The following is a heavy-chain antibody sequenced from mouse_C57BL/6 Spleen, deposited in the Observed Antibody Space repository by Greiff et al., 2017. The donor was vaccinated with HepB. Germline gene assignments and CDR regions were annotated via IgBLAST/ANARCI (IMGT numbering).Heavy chain of an antibody. D-gene: IGHD1-1*01. CDR2: INPGSGGT. V-gene: IGHV1-54*01. CDR3: ARRITTVDYYAMDY. Sequence: QVQLKQSGAELVRPGTSVKVSCKASGYAFTNYLIEWVKQRPGQGLEWIGVINPGSGGTNYNEKFKGKATLTADKSSSTAYMQLSSLTSEDSAVYFCARRITTVDYYAMDYWGQGTSVTVSS. J-gene: IGHJ4*01. CDR1: GYAFTNYL.